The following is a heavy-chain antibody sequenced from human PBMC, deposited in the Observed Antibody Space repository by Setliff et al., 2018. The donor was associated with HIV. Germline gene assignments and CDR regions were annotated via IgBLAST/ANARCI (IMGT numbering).Heavy chain of an antibody. D-gene: IGHD5-18*01. J-gene: IGHJ4*02. V-gene: IGHV3-48*04. CDR1: GLPFNGYT. CDR3: ARGARGYSYG. Sequence: PGGSLRLSCITSGLPFNGYTMNWVRQAPGRGLECISYISYSGNTIYYADSVKGRFTISRDNANNSLYLQMNSLRAEDTAVYYCARGARGYSYGWGQGTLVTVSS. CDR2: ISYSGNTI.